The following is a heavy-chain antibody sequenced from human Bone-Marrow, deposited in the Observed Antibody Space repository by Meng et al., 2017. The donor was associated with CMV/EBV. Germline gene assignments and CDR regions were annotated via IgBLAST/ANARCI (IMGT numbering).Heavy chain of an antibody. D-gene: IGHD1-20*01. Sequence: ASVKVSCKASGYSFTGYDMHWVRQAPGQGLEWMGWVNPNSGGTNYAQKFQGRVTMTRDTSISTAYVELSRLRSDDTAVYYCATFYNWNYHHGMDVWGQGTTVTVSS. CDR2: VNPNSGGT. V-gene: IGHV1-2*02. J-gene: IGHJ6*02. CDR1: GYSFTGYD. CDR3: ATFYNWNYHHGMDV.